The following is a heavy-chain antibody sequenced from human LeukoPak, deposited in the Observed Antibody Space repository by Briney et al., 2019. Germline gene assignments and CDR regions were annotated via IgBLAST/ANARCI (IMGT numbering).Heavy chain of an antibody. D-gene: IGHD4-17*01. Sequence: PGGSLRLSCAPSGFTFTFYSMNWVRQAPGKGLEWVSSISSGSHYIYYADSVKGRFTISRDNAKNSLYLQMNSLRAEDTAVYYCARALGYGDVDAFDIWGQGTMVTVSS. CDR3: ARALGYGDVDAFDI. J-gene: IGHJ3*02. CDR2: ISSGSHYI. CDR1: GFTFTFYS. V-gene: IGHV3-21*01.